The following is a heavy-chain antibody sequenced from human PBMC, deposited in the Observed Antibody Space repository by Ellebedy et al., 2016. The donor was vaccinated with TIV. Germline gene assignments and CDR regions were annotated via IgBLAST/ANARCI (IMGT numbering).Heavy chain of an antibody. D-gene: IGHD2-8*02. J-gene: IGHJ5*02. CDR1: GDSISSTNYY. CDR3: ARHRYSAGWFED. CDR2: IHYSGTT. Sequence: MPSETLSLTCTVSGDSISSTNYYWGWLRQSPGKGLEWIGSIHYSGTTYYHPSLKGRVTLSVDASKNQFSLNLTSVTAADTAVYFCARHRYSAGWFEDWGQGTLVAVSS. V-gene: IGHV4-39*01.